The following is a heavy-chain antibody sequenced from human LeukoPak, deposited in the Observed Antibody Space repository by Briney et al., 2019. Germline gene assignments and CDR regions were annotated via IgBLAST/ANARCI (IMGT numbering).Heavy chain of an antibody. Sequence: ASVKVSCKASGYAFSSYYMHWVRQAPGQGLEWMGIINPTGGGTTYAQKFQGRLTMTRDTSTATIYMGLSSLRSKDTAVYFCARALDFGGNDFDYWGQGTLVTVSS. CDR1: GYAFSSYY. CDR3: ARALDFGGNDFDY. CDR2: INPTGGGT. V-gene: IGHV1-46*01. J-gene: IGHJ4*02. D-gene: IGHD4-23*01.